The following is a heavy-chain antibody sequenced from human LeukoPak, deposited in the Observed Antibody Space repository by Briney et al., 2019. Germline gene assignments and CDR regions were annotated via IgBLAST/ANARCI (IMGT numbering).Heavy chain of an antibody. CDR3: ARENYCSSTSCPIDY. V-gene: IGHV1-2*02. Sequence: ASVKVSCKASGYTFTGYYMHWVRQAPGQGLEWMGWINPNSGGTNYAQKFQGRVTMTRDTSISTAYMELSRLRSDDTAVCYCARENYCSSTSCPIDYWGQGTLVTVSS. D-gene: IGHD2-2*01. J-gene: IGHJ4*02. CDR1: GYTFTGYY. CDR2: INPNSGGT.